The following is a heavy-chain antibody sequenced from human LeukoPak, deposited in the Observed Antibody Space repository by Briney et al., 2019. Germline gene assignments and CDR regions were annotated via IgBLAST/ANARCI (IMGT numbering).Heavy chain of an antibody. J-gene: IGHJ6*02. CDR1: GFTFSSYG. V-gene: IGHV3-30*03. CDR2: ISYDGSNK. CDR3: ARGQSGLEV. Sequence: GGSLRLSCAASGFTFSSYGMHWVRQAPGKGLEWVAVISYDGSNKYYADSVKGRFTISRDNSKNTLYLQMNSLRAEDTAVYYCARGQSGLEVWGQGTTLTVFS.